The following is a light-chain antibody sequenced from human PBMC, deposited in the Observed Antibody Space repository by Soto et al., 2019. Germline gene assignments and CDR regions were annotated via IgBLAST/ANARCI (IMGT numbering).Light chain of an antibody. CDR2: AAS. CDR1: QDINSY. J-gene: IGKJ4*01. Sequence: DVQMTQSPSSLSASVGDRVTITCRASQDINSYLAWYQQKPGNAPKSLIYAASSLQTGVPSRFRGSESGTDFTLTISNLQPEDSATYYCQQYNIYPLTCGGGTKVEIK. CDR3: QQYNIYPLT. V-gene: IGKV1D-16*01.